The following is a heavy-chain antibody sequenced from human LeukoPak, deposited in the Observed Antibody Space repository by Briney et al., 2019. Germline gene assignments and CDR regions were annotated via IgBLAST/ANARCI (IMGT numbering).Heavy chain of an antibody. D-gene: IGHD3-10*01. CDR1: GSTFSSYA. V-gene: IGHV3-23*01. Sequence: GGSLRLSCAASGSTFSSYAMSWVRQAPGKGLEWVSAISGSGGSTYYADSVKGRFTISRDNSKNTLYLQMNSLRAEDTAVYYCAKFLWSGSFNYYYYGMDVWGQGTTVTVSS. J-gene: IGHJ6*02. CDR2: ISGSGGST. CDR3: AKFLWSGSFNYYYYGMDV.